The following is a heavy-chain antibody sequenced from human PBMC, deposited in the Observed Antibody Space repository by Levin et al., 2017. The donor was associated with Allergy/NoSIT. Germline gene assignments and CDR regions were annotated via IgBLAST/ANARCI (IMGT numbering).Heavy chain of an antibody. CDR1: GGTFSSYA. CDR3: AESERDCSGGSCYSGGY. CDR2: IIPIFGTA. J-gene: IGHJ4*02. D-gene: IGHD2-15*01. V-gene: IGHV1-69*13. Sequence: ASVKVSCKASGGTFSSYAISWVRQAPGQGLEWMGGIIPIFGTANYAQKFQGRVTITADESTSTAYMELSSLRSEDTAVYYCAESERDCSGGSCYSGGYWGQGTLVTVSS.